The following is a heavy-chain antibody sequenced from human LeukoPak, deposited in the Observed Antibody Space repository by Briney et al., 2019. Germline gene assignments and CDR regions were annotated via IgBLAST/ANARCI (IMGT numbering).Heavy chain of an antibody. CDR2: IYYSGST. CDR3: ARLSARYYGSGTVDY. CDR1: GGSISSSSYY. J-gene: IGHJ4*02. D-gene: IGHD3-10*01. Sequence: SETLSLTCTVSGGSISSSSYYWGWIRQPPWKGLEWIGSIYYSGSTYYNPSLKSRVTISVDTSKNQFSLKLSSVTAADTAVYYCARLSARYYGSGTVDYWGQGTLVTVSS. V-gene: IGHV4-39*01.